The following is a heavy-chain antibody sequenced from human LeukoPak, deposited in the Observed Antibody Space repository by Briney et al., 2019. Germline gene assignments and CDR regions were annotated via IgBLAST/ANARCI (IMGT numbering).Heavy chain of an antibody. V-gene: IGHV4-34*01. J-gene: IGHJ2*01. D-gene: IGHD6-13*01. Sequence: SETLSLTCAVYGGSFSGYYWSWIRQPPAKGLEWIGEINHSGSTNYNPSLKSRVTISVDTSKNQFSLKLSSVTAADTAVYYCARRGIAAAGTRLAYFDLWGRGTLVTVSS. CDR2: INHSGST. CDR3: ARRGIAAAGTRLAYFDL. CDR1: GGSFSGYY.